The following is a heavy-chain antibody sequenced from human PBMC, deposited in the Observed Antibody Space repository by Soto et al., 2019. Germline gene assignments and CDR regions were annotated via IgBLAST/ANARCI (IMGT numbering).Heavy chain of an antibody. CDR1: GFTFSSYG. J-gene: IGHJ6*02. V-gene: IGHV3-33*01. CDR3: AREANGGGWDYYYGMDV. Sequence: QVQLVESGGGVVQPGRSLRLSCAASGFTFSSYGTHWVRQAPGKGLEWVAVIWYDGSNKYYADSVKGRFTISRDNSKNTLYLQMNSLRAEDTAVYYCAREANGGGWDYYYGMDVWGQGTTVTVSS. D-gene: IGHD6-19*01. CDR2: IWYDGSNK.